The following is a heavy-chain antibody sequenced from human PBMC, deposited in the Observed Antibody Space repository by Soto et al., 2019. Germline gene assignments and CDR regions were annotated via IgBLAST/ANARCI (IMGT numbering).Heavy chain of an antibody. CDR2: IYSGGST. D-gene: IGHD1-1*01. J-gene: IGHJ4*02. Sequence: EVQLVESGGGLIQPGGSLRLSCAASGFTVSSNYMSWVRQAPGKGLEWVSVIYSGGSTYCADSVKDRFTISRDNSKNTLYLQMNSLIAEDTAVYYCAVLNSLDYWGQGTLVTVSS. V-gene: IGHV3-53*01. CDR3: AVLNSLDY. CDR1: GFTVSSNY.